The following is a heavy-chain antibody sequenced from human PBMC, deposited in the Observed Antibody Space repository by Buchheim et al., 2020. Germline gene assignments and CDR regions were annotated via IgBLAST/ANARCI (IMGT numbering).Heavy chain of an antibody. CDR1: GFAFSNYD. V-gene: IGHV3-13*05. CDR2: IGTTDDP. Sequence: EVQLVESGGRLVQPGGSLRLSCAASGFAFSNYDMHWVRQVTGKGLEWVSGIGTTDDPHYSGSVKGRFTISREDAKNSLYLQMDSLGAGDTAVYYCAGRKAYSNSGFDYWGQGTL. CDR3: AGRKAYSNSGFDY. D-gene: IGHD6-6*01. J-gene: IGHJ4*02.